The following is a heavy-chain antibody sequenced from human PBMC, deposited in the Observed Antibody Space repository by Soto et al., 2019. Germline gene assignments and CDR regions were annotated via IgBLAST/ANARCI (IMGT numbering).Heavy chain of an antibody. CDR1: GLLFSGSA. CDR2: IRSKTNSYAT. Sequence: EMQLVESGGGLVQPGGSLKLSCAASGLLFSGSAIHWVRQASGKGLEWVDRIRSKTNSYATAYAASLKGRFTISRDDSKNTAYLQINSLKAEDTGVYFCTGPTGGYLDYWGQGTLVTVSS. CDR3: TGPTGGYLDY. V-gene: IGHV3-73*02. J-gene: IGHJ4*02. D-gene: IGHD3-10*01.